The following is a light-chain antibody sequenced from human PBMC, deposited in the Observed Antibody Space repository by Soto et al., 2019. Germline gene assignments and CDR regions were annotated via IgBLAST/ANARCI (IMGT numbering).Light chain of an antibody. CDR3: HQYGNSPIT. CDR1: QNVYSNF. V-gene: IGKV3-20*01. CDR2: GTS. Sequence: ETVLTQSPGTLSLSPGDRATLSCRASQNVYSNFVGWYQQRPGQAPRLLIYGTSTRATDIPDRFSGSGSGTDFTLTISRLEPDDFAVYFCHQYGNSPITFGPGTKVDF. J-gene: IGKJ3*01.